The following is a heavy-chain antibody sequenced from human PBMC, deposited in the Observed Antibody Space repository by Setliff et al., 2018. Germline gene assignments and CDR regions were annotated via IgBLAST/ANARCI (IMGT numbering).Heavy chain of an antibody. Sequence: ASVKVSCKASGDTSTTYAIHWVRQAPGQGLEWMGWINAGNGNIRYSQNFQGRVTITRDTSSSTAYMELSSLTSEDTAIYYCARGDVYSGSYYHFDYWGQGTLVTVSS. D-gene: IGHD1-26*01. V-gene: IGHV1-3*01. CDR1: GDTSTTYA. CDR3: ARGDVYSGSYYHFDY. J-gene: IGHJ4*02. CDR2: INAGNGNI.